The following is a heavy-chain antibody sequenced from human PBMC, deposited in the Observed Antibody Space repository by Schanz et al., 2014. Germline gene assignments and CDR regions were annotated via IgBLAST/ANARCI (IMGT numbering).Heavy chain of an antibody. CDR2: IGVDGTTT. CDR3: AKSQGSSFDS. D-gene: IGHD6-13*01. Sequence: EVQLLESGGGLVQPGGSLRLSCAASGFTFRGYAMSWVRQAPGRGLEWVSVIGVDGTTTYYADSVKGRFTISRDNSKNTLYLQMSSLRAEDTAVYYCAKSQGSSFDSWGQGTLVTVSS. J-gene: IGHJ4*02. CDR1: GFTFRGYA. V-gene: IGHV3-23*01.